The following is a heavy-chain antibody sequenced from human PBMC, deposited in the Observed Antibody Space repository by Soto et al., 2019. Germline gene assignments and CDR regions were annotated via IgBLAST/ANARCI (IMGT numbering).Heavy chain of an antibody. CDR2: VSGSGGST. J-gene: IGHJ4*02. Sequence: GGSLRLSGAASGFTFSDYGMSWVRQAPGKGLEGVAVVSGSGGSTSYADSVKGRFTISRDNAKNTLYLQMNSLRADDTAVYYCAKVGGYFHSSGYPNYWGQGALVTVSS. CDR3: AKVGGYFHSSGYPNY. V-gene: IGHV3-23*01. D-gene: IGHD3-22*01. CDR1: GFTFSDYG.